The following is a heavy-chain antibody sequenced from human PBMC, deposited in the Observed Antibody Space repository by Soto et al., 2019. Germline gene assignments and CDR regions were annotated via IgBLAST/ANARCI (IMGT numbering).Heavy chain of an antibody. J-gene: IGHJ4*02. CDR1: GSTFSSYG. V-gene: IGHV3-33*01. CDR3: AREGVIVVEGGYYFDY. D-gene: IGHD3-22*01. Sequence: QVQLVESGGGVVQPGRSLRLSCAASGSTFSSYGMHWVRQAPGKGLEWVAVIWYDGSNKYYADSVKGRFTISRDNSKNTLYLQMNSLRAEDTAVYYCAREGVIVVEGGYYFDYWGQGTLVTVSS. CDR2: IWYDGSNK.